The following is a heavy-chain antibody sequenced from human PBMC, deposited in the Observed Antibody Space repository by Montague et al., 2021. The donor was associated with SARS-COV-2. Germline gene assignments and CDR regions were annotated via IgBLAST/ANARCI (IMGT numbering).Heavy chain of an antibody. CDR3: AKSTHYYASGTYYNTCYFYH. D-gene: IGHD3-10*01. Sequence: SLRLSCSASGFTFSHYGMSWVRQAPGKGLEWVSLISDTGSNTHYADSVKGRFTISRDNSKNTVLLQMNGLRAEDTAVYSCAKSTHYYASGTYYNTCYFYHWGQGTLVTVSS. V-gene: IGHV3-23*01. J-gene: IGHJ4*02. CDR1: GFTFSHYG. CDR2: ISDTGSNT.